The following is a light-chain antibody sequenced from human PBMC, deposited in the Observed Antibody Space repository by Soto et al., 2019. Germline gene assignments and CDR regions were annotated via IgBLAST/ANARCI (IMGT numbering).Light chain of an antibody. CDR3: QYYNNYCWT. CDR2: KTS. Sequence: DIQLTQSPSTLSASVGDSVTITCRASQSISSWLAWYQQKPGKAPKFLIYKTSNLESGVPSRFSGSGSGTEFTLTISSLQPDDFATYYCQYYNNYCWTFGQGTKVEIK. V-gene: IGKV1-5*03. J-gene: IGKJ1*01. CDR1: QSISSW.